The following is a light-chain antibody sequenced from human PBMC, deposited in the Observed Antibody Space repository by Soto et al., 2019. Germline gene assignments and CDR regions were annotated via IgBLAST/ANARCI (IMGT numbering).Light chain of an antibody. CDR3: LQYNSYPFT. Sequence: DIQMTQSPSTLSASVGDRVTISCLASQGIRNVLGLYQQKPGKAPKRLIYAASSLQSGVPSRFSGSGSGTEFTLTISSLQPEDFATYYCLQYNSYPFTFGQGTRLEIK. V-gene: IGKV1-17*01. CDR1: QGIRNV. CDR2: AAS. J-gene: IGKJ5*01.